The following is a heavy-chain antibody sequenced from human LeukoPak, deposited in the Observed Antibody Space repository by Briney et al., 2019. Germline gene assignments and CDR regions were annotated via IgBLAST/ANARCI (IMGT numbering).Heavy chain of an antibody. D-gene: IGHD6-13*01. CDR2: ISSSGTTI. J-gene: IGHJ4*02. V-gene: IGHV3-48*03. CDR3: ARGSSSSWKYYFDY. Sequence: GGSLSLSCAASGFTFSSYEMNWVRQAPGKGLEWVSYISSSGTTIYYADSVKGRFTISRDNAKNSLYLQMNSLRAEDTAVYYCARGSSSSWKYYFDYWGQGALVTVSS. CDR1: GFTFSSYE.